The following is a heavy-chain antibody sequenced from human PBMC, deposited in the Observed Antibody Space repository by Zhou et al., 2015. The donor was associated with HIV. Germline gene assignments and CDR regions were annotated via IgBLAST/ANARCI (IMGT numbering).Heavy chain of an antibody. CDR3: ARDGAVDYGGKALPYYFDY. CDR1: GYTFTSYY. Sequence: QVQLVQSGAEVKKPGASVKVSCKASGYTFTSYYMHWVRQAPGQGLEWMGIINPSGGSTSYAQKFQGRVTMTRDTSTSTVYMELSSLRSEDTAVYYCARDGAVDYGGKALPYYFDYWGQGTLVTVSS. V-gene: IGHV1-46*01. J-gene: IGHJ4*02. D-gene: IGHD4-23*01. CDR2: INPSGGST.